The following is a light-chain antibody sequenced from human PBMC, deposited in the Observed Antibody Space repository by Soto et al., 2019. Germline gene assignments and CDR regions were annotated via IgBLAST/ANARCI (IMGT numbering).Light chain of an antibody. J-gene: IGKJ1*01. V-gene: IGKV1-39*01. CDR2: AVS. CDR3: QQSYSTPGT. Sequence: DIQMTQSPSSLSASVGDRVTITCRASQSITTYLHWYQQKPGKAPKLLIHAVSSLQSGVPSRFSGSGSGTDFTLTITSLRPEDFATYFCQQSYSTPGTFGQGTRVEVK. CDR1: QSITTY.